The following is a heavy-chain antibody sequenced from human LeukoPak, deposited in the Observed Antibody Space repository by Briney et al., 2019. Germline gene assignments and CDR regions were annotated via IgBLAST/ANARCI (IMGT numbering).Heavy chain of an antibody. CDR3: ARTHSYGSQYYFDY. J-gene: IGHJ4*02. CDR2: ISYSGHT. D-gene: IGHD5-18*01. CDR1: GASVGSGSFY. Sequence: SETLSLTCTVSGASVGSGSFYCSWVRQPPGKGLEWIGYISYSGHTNYNPSFKSRVTMSVDKSKNQFSLKLTSVTAADRAVYFCARTHSYGSQYYFDYWGQGALVTVSS. V-gene: IGHV4-61*01.